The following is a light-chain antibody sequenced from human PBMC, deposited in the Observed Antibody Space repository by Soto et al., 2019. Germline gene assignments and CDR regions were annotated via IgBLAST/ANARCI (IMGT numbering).Light chain of an antibody. CDR3: HQYNYYRPT. CDR2: DAS. CDR1: QPISTW. Sequence: DIQVTQSPSTLSASVGDRVTITCRASQPISTWLAWYQEKPGKAPKLLIYDASSLEGGVPSRFSGSGSGTEFTLIISSLQPDDFAPYYCHQYNYYRPTFGQGTKVDIK. J-gene: IGKJ1*01. V-gene: IGKV1-5*01.